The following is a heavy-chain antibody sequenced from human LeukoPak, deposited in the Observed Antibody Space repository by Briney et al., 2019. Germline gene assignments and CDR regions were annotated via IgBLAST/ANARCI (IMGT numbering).Heavy chain of an antibody. J-gene: IGHJ4*02. D-gene: IGHD3-9*01. CDR3: ARDYDWAFDF. CDR1: GGSISSYY. V-gene: IGHV4-59*01. Sequence: PSETLSLTCTVSGGSISSYYWSWIRQPPGKGLEWIGYIYYSGSTNYNPSLKSRVTISVDTSKNQFSLKLSSVTAADTAVYYCARDYDWAFDFWGQGTRVTVSS. CDR2: IYYSGST.